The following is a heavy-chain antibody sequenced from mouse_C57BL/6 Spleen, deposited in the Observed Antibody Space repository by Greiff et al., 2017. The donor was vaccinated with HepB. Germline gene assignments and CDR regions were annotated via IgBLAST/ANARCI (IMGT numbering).Heavy chain of an antibody. CDR2: ILPGSGST. J-gene: IGHJ4*01. CDR3: ARGYGTLAFYAMDY. Sequence: QVQLQQSGAELMKPGASVKLSCKATGYTFTGYWIEWVKQRPGHGLEWIGEILPGSGSTTYNEKFKGKATFTADTSSNTAYMQLSSLTTEDSAIYYCARGYGTLAFYAMDYWGQGTTVTVSS. D-gene: IGHD1-1*01. CDR1: GYTFTGYW. V-gene: IGHV1-9*01.